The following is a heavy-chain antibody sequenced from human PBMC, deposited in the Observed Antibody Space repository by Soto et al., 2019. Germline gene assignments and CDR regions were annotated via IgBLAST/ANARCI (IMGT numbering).Heavy chain of an antibody. J-gene: IGHJ6*02. CDR2: IYHAGSV. CDR3: ARTFDYYGMDV. V-gene: IGHV4-38-2*01. CDR1: GYSIGSGYY. Sequence: LSLTCAVSGYSIGSGYYWAWIRQSPGKGLEWIGSIYHAGSVYYNPSPNGRVALSMDTSKNHFSLKLTSVTAADTAVYYCARTFDYYGMDVWGQGTTVTVSS.